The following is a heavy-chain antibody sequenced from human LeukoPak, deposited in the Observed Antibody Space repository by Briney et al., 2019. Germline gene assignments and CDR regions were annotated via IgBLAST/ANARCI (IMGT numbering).Heavy chain of an antibody. Sequence: SQTLSLTCAVSGVSISSGGYSWRWIRQPPGKGLEWIVYIYHSGSTYYNPSLKSRVTISVDRSKNQFSLKLSSVTAADTAVYYCARGLRYFGPPTVFDYWGQGTLVTVSS. CDR2: IYHSGST. V-gene: IGHV4-30-2*01. CDR3: ARGLRYFGPPTVFDY. CDR1: GVSISSGGYS. J-gene: IGHJ4*02. D-gene: IGHD3-9*01.